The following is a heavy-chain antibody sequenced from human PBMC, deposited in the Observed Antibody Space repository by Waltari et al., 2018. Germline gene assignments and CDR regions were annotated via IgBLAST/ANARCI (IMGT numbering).Heavy chain of an antibody. CDR3: ARDGRERTFDY. J-gene: IGHJ4*02. CDR1: GYTFTSYA. V-gene: IGHV1-3*01. Sequence: QVQLVQSGAEVKKPGASVTVSCKASGYTFTSYAMHWVRQAPGQRLEWMGWINAGNGNTKYSQKFQGRVTITRDTSASTAYMELSSLRSEDTAVYYCARDGRERTFDYWGQGTLVTVSS. CDR2: INAGNGNT.